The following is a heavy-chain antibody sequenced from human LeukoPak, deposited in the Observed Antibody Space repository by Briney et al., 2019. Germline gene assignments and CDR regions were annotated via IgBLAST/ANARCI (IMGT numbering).Heavy chain of an antibody. J-gene: IGHJ4*02. D-gene: IGHD3-10*01. V-gene: IGHV3-15*01. CDR1: GFTVSSNY. Sequence: GGSLRLSCAASGFTVSSNYMSWVRQAPGKGLEWVGRIKSKTDGGTTDYAAPVKGRFTISRDDSKNTLYLQMNSLKTEDTAVYYCTTDQAYYNSGTPPRTDYWGQGTLVTVSS. CDR3: TTDQAYYNSGTPPRTDY. CDR2: IKSKTDGGTT.